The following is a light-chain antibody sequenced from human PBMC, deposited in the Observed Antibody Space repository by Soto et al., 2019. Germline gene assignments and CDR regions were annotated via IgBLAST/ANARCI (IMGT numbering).Light chain of an antibody. J-gene: IGKJ4*01. CDR2: KAS. V-gene: IGKV1-5*03. CDR3: QQYNSYSPLT. CDR1: QSISSW. Sequence: DIQMTQSPSTLSASVGDIVTITCRASQSISSWLAWYQQKPGEAPKLLIYKASGLESGVPSRLSGSGSGTDFTLTISGLQPDDFATYYCQQYNSYSPLTFGGGTKVDIK.